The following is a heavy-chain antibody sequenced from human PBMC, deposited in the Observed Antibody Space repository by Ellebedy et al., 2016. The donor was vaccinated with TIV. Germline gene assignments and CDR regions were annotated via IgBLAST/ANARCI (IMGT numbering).Heavy chain of an antibody. D-gene: IGHD6-19*01. CDR1: GFTFSSYA. Sequence: PGGSLRLSCAVSGFTFSSYAMNWVRQAPGKGLEWVSSIGSGGGSPHYADSVKGRFTISTDDSRTTLFLQMNSLRADDTAVYYCAGFRGEAVAGNWFDPWGQGTLVTVSS. CDR2: IGSGGGSP. V-gene: IGHV3-23*01. J-gene: IGHJ5*02. CDR3: AGFRGEAVAGNWFDP.